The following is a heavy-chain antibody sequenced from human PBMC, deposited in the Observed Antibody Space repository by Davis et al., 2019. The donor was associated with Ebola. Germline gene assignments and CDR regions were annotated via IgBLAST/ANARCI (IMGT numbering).Heavy chain of an antibody. CDR1: GFTFSRHV. CDR3: AKSPLSTGWLYFDY. V-gene: IGHV3-23*01. D-gene: IGHD6-19*01. Sequence: GESLKISCAASGFTFSRHVMSWVRQAPGKGLEWVSGISDSGTSTYYADSVKGRFTVSRDNSNNMLYLQINNLRAEDTAVYYCAKSPLSTGWLYFDYWGQGTLVTVSS. J-gene: IGHJ4*02. CDR2: ISDSGTST.